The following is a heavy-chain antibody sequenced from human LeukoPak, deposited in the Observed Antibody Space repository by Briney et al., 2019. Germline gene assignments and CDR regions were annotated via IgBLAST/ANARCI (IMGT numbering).Heavy chain of an antibody. J-gene: IGHJ4*02. D-gene: IGHD3-10*01. V-gene: IGHV3-23*01. CDR1: GFTFSSYA. CDR2: ITGSGSGT. CDR3: AKSGERHRPYYFDY. Sequence: GGSLRLSCAASGFTFSSYAMSWVRQAPGKGLEWVSGITGSGSGTYYAGSVKGQFTISRDNAKNTLYLQMNSLRVEDTAVYYCAKSGERHRPYYFDYWGQGTLVTVSS.